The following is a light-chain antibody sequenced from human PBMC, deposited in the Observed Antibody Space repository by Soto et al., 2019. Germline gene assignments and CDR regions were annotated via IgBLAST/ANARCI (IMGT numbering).Light chain of an antibody. J-gene: IGKJ1*01. CDR1: QDIGND. CDR2: AAS. Sequence: IQMTQSPSSLSALAGDRVTIACRASQDIGNDLGWYQQMPGKAPKLLISAASTLQSGVSSRFSGSGSGTDFTLTISSLQPEDFATYFCQQTYSAPPTFGQGTKVDIK. CDR3: QQTYSAPPT. V-gene: IGKV1-39*01.